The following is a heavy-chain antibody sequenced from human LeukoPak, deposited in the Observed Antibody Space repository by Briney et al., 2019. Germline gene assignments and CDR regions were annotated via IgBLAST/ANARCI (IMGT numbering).Heavy chain of an antibody. Sequence: SETLSLTCTVSGGSISSSSYYWSWIRQPPGKGLEWIGSIYYSGSTYYNPSLKSRVTTSVDTSKNQFSLKLSSVTAADTAVYYCASLGRPYCGGDCYPVDYWGQGTLVTVSS. V-gene: IGHV4-39*01. J-gene: IGHJ4*02. CDR2: IYYSGST. CDR1: GGSISSSSYY. CDR3: ASLGRPYCGGDCYPVDY. D-gene: IGHD2-21*02.